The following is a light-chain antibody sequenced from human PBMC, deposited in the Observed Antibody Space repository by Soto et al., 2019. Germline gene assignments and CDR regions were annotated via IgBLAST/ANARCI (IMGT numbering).Light chain of an antibody. CDR3: QQYNNWPPIT. Sequence: EIVLTQSPGTLSLSPGERATLSCMASQSVAGSYLPWYQQQPGQAPRLLIYGASSRATGFPDRSSGSGSGTEFTLSIRSLQSEDFAVYYCQQYNNWPPITFGQGTRLEIK. J-gene: IGKJ5*01. V-gene: IGKV3D-15*01. CDR2: GAS. CDR1: QSVAGSY.